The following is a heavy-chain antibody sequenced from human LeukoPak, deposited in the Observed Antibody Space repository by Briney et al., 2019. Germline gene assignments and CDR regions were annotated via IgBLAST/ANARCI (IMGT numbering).Heavy chain of an antibody. CDR3: AREGLRYYDSSGSSE. CDR2: IYYSGST. Sequence: PSETLSLTCTVSGGSISSGGYYWSWIRQHPGKGLEWIGYIYYSGSTYYNPSLKSRVTISVDTSKNQFSLKLSSVTAADTAVYYCAREGLRYYDSSGSSEWGQGTLVTVSS. J-gene: IGHJ4*02. D-gene: IGHD3-22*01. V-gene: IGHV4-31*03. CDR1: GGSISSGGYY.